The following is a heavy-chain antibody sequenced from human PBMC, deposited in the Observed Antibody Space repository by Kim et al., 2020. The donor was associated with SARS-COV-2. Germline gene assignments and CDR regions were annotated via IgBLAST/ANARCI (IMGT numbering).Heavy chain of an antibody. Sequence: SETLSLTCTVSGGSISSGGYYWSWIRQHPGKGLEWIGYIYYSGSTYYNPSLKSRVTISVDTSKNQFSLKLSSVTAADTAVYYCARYVEPLYYFDYWGQGTLATVSS. CDR1: GGSISSGGYY. D-gene: IGHD1-1*01. CDR3: ARYVEPLYYFDY. CDR2: IYYSGST. J-gene: IGHJ4*02. V-gene: IGHV4-31*03.